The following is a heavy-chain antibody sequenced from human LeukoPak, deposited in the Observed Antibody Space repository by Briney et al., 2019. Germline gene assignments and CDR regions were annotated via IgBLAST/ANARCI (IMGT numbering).Heavy chain of an antibody. D-gene: IGHD3-10*01. CDR2: IYYRGST. V-gene: IGHV4-59*01. Sequence: SETLSLTCTVSGGSISSYYWSWIRQPPGKGLEWIGYIYYRGSTNYNPFLKSRVTISVDTSKNQFSLRLSSLTAADTAVYYCARANYGSGTYYDQFDYWGQGTLVTVSS. CDR3: ARANYGSGTYYDQFDY. CDR1: GGSISSYY. J-gene: IGHJ4*02.